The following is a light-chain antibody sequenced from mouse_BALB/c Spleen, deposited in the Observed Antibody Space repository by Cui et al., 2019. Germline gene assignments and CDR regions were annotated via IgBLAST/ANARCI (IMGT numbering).Light chain of an antibody. Sequence: EYVLTQSPAIMSPSLGEKVTLSCRPSSSVNYMYWHQKKSDASPKLWIYYTSNLAPGVPALFSGSGSGNSYSLTISSMEGEDAATYYCQQFTSSPYTFGGGTKLEIK. CDR2: YTS. CDR3: QQFTSSPYT. V-gene: IGKV4-50*01. J-gene: IGKJ2*01. CDR1: SSVNY.